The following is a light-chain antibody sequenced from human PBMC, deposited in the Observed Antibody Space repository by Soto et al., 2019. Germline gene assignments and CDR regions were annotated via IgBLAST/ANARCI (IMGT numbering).Light chain of an antibody. CDR3: QQYDSYSWT. Sequence: DIQMTQSPSTLSASVGDRVTITCRASQSIGSWLAWYQQKPGKDPKLLIYDASSLESGVPSRFSGSGYGTEFTLTISSLQPDDFATYYCQQYDSYSWTFGQGTKVDIK. J-gene: IGKJ1*01. CDR1: QSIGSW. V-gene: IGKV1-5*01. CDR2: DAS.